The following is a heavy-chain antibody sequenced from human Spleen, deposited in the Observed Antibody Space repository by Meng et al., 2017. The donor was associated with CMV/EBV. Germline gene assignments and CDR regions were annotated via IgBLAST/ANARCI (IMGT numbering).Heavy chain of an antibody. CDR2: IYYSGST. CDR3: ARVRGSVSVWGSYRTFDY. D-gene: IGHD3-16*02. V-gene: IGHV4-30-4*08. Sequence: QWQLQESGPGLVKPSQTLSLTCTVSGGSISSGDYYWSWIRQPPGKGLEWIGYIYYSGSTYYNPSLKSRVTISVDTSKNQFSLKLSSVTAADTAVYYCARVRGSVSVWGSYRTFDYWGQGTLVTVSS. CDR1: GGSISSGDYY. J-gene: IGHJ4*02.